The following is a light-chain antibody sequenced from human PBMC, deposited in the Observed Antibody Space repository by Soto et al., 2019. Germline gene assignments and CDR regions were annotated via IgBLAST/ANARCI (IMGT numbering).Light chain of an antibody. V-gene: IGKV4-1*01. Sequence: DIVMTQSPDSLAVSLGERATINCKSSQSVLYSSNNKNYLAWYQQKPGQPPKLLIYWASTRESGVPDRFSGSGSVTDFTLTISSLQAEDVAVYYCQQYYSTPCTFGPGTKVDSK. CDR2: WAS. J-gene: IGKJ3*01. CDR1: QSVLYSSNNKNY. CDR3: QQYYSTPCT.